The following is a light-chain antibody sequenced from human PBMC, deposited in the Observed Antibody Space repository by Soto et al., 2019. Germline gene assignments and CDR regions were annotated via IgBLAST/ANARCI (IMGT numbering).Light chain of an antibody. CDR2: LGS. V-gene: IGKV2-28*01. Sequence: DIVMTQSPLSLPVTPGEPASISCRSSQSLLHSNGYTYLDWYLKKPGQSPQLLIYLGSNRASGVPDRFSGSGSGTDFTLKISRVEAEDVGVYYCMQTLQTPPWTFGQGTKVEIK. CDR3: MQTLQTPPWT. J-gene: IGKJ1*01. CDR1: QSLLHSNGYTY.